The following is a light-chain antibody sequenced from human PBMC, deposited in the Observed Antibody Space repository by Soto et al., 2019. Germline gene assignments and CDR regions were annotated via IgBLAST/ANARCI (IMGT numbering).Light chain of an antibody. CDR2: DAV. J-gene: IGKJ4*01. CDR3: QQYGSSPLT. V-gene: IGKV3-20*01. Sequence: ELVLTQSPATLSLSPGARATLSCRASQSVSSYLAWYQQKHGQAPRLLIYDAVRRATGIPDRFSGSGSGTDLTITISRLEPEDFEVYDCQQYGSSPLTFGGGTKVDIK. CDR1: QSVSSY.